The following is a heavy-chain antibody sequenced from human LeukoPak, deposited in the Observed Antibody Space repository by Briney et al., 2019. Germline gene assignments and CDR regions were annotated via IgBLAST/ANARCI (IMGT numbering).Heavy chain of an antibody. CDR3: AKDLRALTNYDSSGYYYVCAFDI. CDR1: GFSFSTYW. CDR2: ISGSGGST. D-gene: IGHD3-22*01. J-gene: IGHJ3*02. V-gene: IGHV3-23*01. Sequence: PGGSLRLSCETSGFSFSTYWMSWVRQAPGKGLEWVSAISGSGGSTYYADSVKGRFTISRDNSKNTLYLQMNSLRAEDTAVYYCAKDLRALTNYDSSGYYYVCAFDIWGQGTMVTVSS.